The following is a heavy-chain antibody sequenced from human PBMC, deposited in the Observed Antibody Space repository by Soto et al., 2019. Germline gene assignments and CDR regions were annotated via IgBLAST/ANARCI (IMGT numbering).Heavy chain of an antibody. J-gene: IGHJ5*02. CDR1: GYTVTSYY. D-gene: IGHD4-4*01. Sequence: QVQLVQSGAEVREPGASVKVSCKASGYTVTSYYIHWVRQAHGQGCEWIGIINPGAGGRSYAQKFKGRVTLTRDTSTSTVYMEMSSLRSEDTAVYHCSREAFLRDYCNYRWFDTWGQGTLVTVS. CDR2: INPGAGGR. CDR3: SREAFLRDYCNYRWFDT. V-gene: IGHV1-46*01.